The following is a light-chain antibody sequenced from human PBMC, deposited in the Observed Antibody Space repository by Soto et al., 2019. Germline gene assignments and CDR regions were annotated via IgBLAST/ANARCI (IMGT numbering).Light chain of an antibody. V-gene: IGKV3-15*01. Sequence: EIVMTQSPATLSVSPGERATLSCRASQSVSSNLAWYQQKPGQAPRLLIYGASTRATGIPARFSCSVSGTEFPLTISSLQSEDFAVYYCQQYNNWPPTFGQGTRLEIK. CDR3: QQYNNWPPT. CDR2: GAS. J-gene: IGKJ5*01. CDR1: QSVSSN.